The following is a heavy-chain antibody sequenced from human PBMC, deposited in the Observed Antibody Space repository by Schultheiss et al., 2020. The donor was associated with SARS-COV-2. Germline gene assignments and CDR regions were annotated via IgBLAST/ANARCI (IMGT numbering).Heavy chain of an antibody. CDR3: ARDPKYSSSSL. J-gene: IGHJ4*02. CDR1: GGSISSSSYY. V-gene: IGHV4-31*03. D-gene: IGHD6-6*01. CDR2: IYYSGST. Sequence: SETLSLTCTVSGGSISSSSYYWGWIRQPPGKGLEWIGYIYYSGSTYYNPSLKSRVTISVDTSKNQFSLKLSSVTAADTAVYYCARDPKYSSSSLWGQGTLVTVSS.